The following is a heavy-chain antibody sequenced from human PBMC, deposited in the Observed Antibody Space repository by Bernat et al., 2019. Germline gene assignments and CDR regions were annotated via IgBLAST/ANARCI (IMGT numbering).Heavy chain of an antibody. D-gene: IGHD2-15*01. J-gene: IGHJ4*02. CDR1: GGSISSYY. V-gene: IGHV4-4*07. Sequence: QVQLQQSGPGLVKPSETLSLTCAVSGGSISSYYWSWIRQPPGKGLEWIGRIYPSGSTNYNPSLKSRVTMSVDTSKNQFSLKVSSVTAADTAVYYCARVGSCSWYIDYWGQGILVTVSS. CDR3: ARVGSCSWYIDY. CDR2: IYPSGST.